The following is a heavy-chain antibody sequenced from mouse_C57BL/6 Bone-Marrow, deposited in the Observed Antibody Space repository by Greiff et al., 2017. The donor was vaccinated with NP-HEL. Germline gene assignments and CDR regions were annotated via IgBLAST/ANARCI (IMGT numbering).Heavy chain of an antibody. CDR1: GYTFTSYW. V-gene: IGHV1-74*01. D-gene: IGHD1-1*02. CDR3: AILGWGLDWYFDV. CDR2: IHPSDSDT. J-gene: IGHJ1*03. Sequence: VQLKQPGAELVKPGASVKVSCKASGYTFTSYWMHWVKQRPGQGLEWIGRIHPSDSDTNYNQKFKGKATLTVDKSSSTAYMQLSSLTSEDSAVYYCAILGWGLDWYFDVWGTGTTVTVSS.